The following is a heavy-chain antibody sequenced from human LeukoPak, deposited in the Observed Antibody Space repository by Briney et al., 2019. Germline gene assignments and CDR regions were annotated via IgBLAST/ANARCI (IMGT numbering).Heavy chain of an antibody. CDR3: ANRRGDWYFDL. CDR1: GVFISYYY. CDR2: IYYSGST. D-gene: IGHD3-10*01. J-gene: IGHJ2*01. V-gene: IGHV4-59*01. Sequence: SETLSLTCTVSGVFISYYYWSWIRQPPGKGLEWIGHIYYSGSTNHNPSLKSRVTISLDTSKNQFSLMLSSVTAADTAVYYCANRRGDWYFDLWGRGTLVTVSS.